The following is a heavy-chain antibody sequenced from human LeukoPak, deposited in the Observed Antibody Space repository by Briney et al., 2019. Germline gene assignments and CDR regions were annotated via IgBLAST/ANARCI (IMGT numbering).Heavy chain of an antibody. CDR3: ARDWGLIYYYGSGSYYNEHYFDY. J-gene: IGHJ4*02. V-gene: IGHV3-48*01. D-gene: IGHD3-10*01. CDR1: GFTFSTYG. CDR2: ISSTSNSI. Sequence: QPGGSLRLSCAASGFTFSTYGTNWVRQAPGKGLEWLSYISSTSNSIYYADSVKGRFTISRDNSKNTLYLQMNSLRAEDTAVYYCARDWGLIYYYGSGSYYNEHYFDYWGQGTLVTVSS.